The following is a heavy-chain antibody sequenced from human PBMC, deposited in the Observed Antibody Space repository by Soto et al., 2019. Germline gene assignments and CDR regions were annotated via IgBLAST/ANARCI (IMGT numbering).Heavy chain of an antibody. J-gene: IGHJ4*02. Sequence: QVQLVQSGAEVKKPGASVKVSCKASGYTFPNYAIHWVRQAPGQRLECMGWINAASGNTKYSQSFQGRVTITRDTHASTAYMELSGLTSEDTAVYYCARGGYSRGYYYSFDSWGQGTLVTVSS. CDR2: INAASGNT. CDR3: ARGGYSRGYYYSFDS. D-gene: IGHD3-22*01. V-gene: IGHV1-3*01. CDR1: GYTFPNYA.